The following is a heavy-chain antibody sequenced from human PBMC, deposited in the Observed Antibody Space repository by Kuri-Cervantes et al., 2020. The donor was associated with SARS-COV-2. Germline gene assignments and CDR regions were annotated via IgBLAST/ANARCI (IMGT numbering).Heavy chain of an antibody. CDR1: GYTFTSYG. D-gene: IGHD3-3*01. Sequence: ASVKVSCKASGYTFTSYGISWVRQAPGQGLEWMGWISAYNGNTNYAQKLQGRVTMTTDTSTSTAYMELRSLRSDDTAVYYCARGAKITIFGRMRGFDYWGQGTLVTVSS. J-gene: IGHJ4*02. CDR2: ISAYNGNT. V-gene: IGHV1-18*04. CDR3: ARGAKITIFGRMRGFDY.